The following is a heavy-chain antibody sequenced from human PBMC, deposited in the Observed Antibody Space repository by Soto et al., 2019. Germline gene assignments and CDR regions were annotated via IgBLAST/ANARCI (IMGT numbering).Heavy chain of an antibody. CDR3: ARADRVPAATGFDY. V-gene: IGHV4-30-2*01. J-gene: IGHJ4*02. CDR1: GGSISSGGYS. CDR2: IYHSGST. Sequence: TSETLSLTCAVSGGSISSGGYSWSWIRQPPGKGLEWIGYIYHSGSTYYNPSLKSRVTISVDRSKNQFSLKLSSVTAADTAVYYCARADRVPAATGFDYWCQGTLVTLAS. D-gene: IGHD2-2*01.